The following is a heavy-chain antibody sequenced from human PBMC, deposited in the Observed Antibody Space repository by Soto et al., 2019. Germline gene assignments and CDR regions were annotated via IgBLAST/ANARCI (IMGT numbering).Heavy chain of an antibody. D-gene: IGHD2-2*01. CDR2: ISYDGSNK. CDR1: GFTFSSYA. V-gene: IGHV3-30-3*01. Sequence: QVQLVESGGGVVQPGRSLRLSCAASGFTFSSYAMHWVREAPGKGLEWVAVISYDGSNKYYADSVKGRFTISRDNSKNTLYLQMNSLRAEDTAVYYCARDGVVQASGPFDPWGQGTLVTVSS. CDR3: ARDGVVQASGPFDP. J-gene: IGHJ5*02.